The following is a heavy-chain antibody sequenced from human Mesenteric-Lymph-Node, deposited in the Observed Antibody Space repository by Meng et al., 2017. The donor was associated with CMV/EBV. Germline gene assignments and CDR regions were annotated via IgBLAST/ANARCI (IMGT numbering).Heavy chain of an antibody. CDR3: AREGPRDYDFWSGYPSPHYYGMDV. CDR1: GFTFSSYS. V-gene: IGHV3-21*01. D-gene: IGHD3-3*01. J-gene: IGHJ6*02. Sequence: GESLKISCAASGFTFSSYSMNWVRQAPGKGLEWVSSISSSSSYIYYADSVKGRFTISRDNAKNSLYLQMNSLRAEDTAVYYCAREGPRDYDFWSGYPSPHYYGMDVWGQGTTVTVSS. CDR2: ISSSSSYI.